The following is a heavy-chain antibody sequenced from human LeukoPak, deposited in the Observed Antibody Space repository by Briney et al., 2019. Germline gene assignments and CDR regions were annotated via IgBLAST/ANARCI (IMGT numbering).Heavy chain of an antibody. J-gene: IGHJ4*02. CDR3: TSCGDYGDLPYYFDY. V-gene: IGHV3-49*04. CDR1: GFTFGDYA. CDR2: IRSKAYGGTT. Sequence: GRSLRLSCTASGFTFGDYAMSWVRQAPGKRLEWVGFIRSKAYGGTTEYAASVKGRFTISRDDSKSIAYLQMNSLKTEDTAVYYCTSCGDYGDLPYYFDYWGQGTLVTVSS. D-gene: IGHD4-17*01.